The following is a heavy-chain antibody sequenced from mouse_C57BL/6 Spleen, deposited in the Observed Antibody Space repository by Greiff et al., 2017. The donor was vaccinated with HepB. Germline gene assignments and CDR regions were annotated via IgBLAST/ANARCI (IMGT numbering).Heavy chain of an antibody. Sequence: VQLQQPGAELVKPGASVKMSCKASGYTFTSYWITWVKQRPGQGLEWIGDIYPGSGSTNYNEKFKSKATLTVDTSSSTAYMQLSSLTSEDSAVYYCARSHYGSRWYFDYWGQGTTLTVSS. CDR1: GYTFTSYW. J-gene: IGHJ2*01. D-gene: IGHD1-1*01. V-gene: IGHV1-55*01. CDR3: ARSHYGSRWYFDY. CDR2: IYPGSGST.